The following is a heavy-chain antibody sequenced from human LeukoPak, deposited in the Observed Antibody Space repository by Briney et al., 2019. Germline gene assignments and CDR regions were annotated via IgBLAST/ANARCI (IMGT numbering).Heavy chain of an antibody. V-gene: IGHV3-30-3*01. Sequence: PGGSLRLSCAAPGFTFSSYSMHWVRQAPGKGLEWVAVISYDGSNKYYADSVKGRFTISRDNSKNTLYLQMNSLRAEDTAVYYCAPSRDGYIMWDYWGQGTLVTVSS. CDR1: GFTFSSYS. J-gene: IGHJ4*02. CDR2: ISYDGSNK. D-gene: IGHD5-24*01. CDR3: APSRDGYIMWDY.